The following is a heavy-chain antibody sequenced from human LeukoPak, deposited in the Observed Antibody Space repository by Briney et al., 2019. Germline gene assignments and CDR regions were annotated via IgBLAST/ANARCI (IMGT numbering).Heavy chain of an antibody. Sequence: GRSLRLSCAASGFTFSSYGMHWIRQAPGKGLGWVAFVRYDGSNKYYAASVKGRFTISRDNSNNTLYLQMNSLRAEDTAVYYCAKQATRELLYWGQGTLVTVSS. V-gene: IGHV3-30*02. J-gene: IGHJ4*02. CDR3: AKQATRELLY. CDR1: GFTFSSYG. D-gene: IGHD1-26*01. CDR2: VRYDGSNK.